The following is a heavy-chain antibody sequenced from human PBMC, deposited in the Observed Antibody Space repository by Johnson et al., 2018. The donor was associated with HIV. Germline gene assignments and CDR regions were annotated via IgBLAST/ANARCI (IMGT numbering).Heavy chain of an antibody. CDR3: ARDDTEADGAFDI. Sequence: VQLVESGGGFVQPGRSLRLSCAPSGFTIDDDAIHWVRQAPGKGLEWVSGISWNSDTIGYADSVKGRFAISRDNAKNSLYLQMNSLRAEDTAVYYCARDDTEADGAFDIWGQGTMVTVSS. CDR2: ISWNSDTI. D-gene: IGHD2-2*02. J-gene: IGHJ3*02. CDR1: GFTIDDDA. V-gene: IGHV3-9*01.